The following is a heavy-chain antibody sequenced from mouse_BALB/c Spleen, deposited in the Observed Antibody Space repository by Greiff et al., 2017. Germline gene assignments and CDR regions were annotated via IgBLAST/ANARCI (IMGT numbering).Heavy chain of an antibody. CDR3: ARSSRWSWFAY. CDR2: ISSGSSTI. V-gene: IGHV5-17*02. Sequence: EVKLVESGGGLVQPGGSRKLSCAASGFTFSSFGMHWVRQAPEKGLEWVAYISSGSSTIYYADTVKGRFTISRDNPKNTLFLQMTSLRSEDTAMYYCARSSRWSWFAYWGQGTLVTVSA. D-gene: IGHD2-3*01. CDR1: GFTFSSFG. J-gene: IGHJ3*01.